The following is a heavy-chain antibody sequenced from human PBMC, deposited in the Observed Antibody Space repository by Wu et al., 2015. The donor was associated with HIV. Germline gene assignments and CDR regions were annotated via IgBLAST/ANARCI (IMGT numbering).Heavy chain of an antibody. CDR3: ARDHGVVTNNWFDP. CDR1: GYTFTSFG. D-gene: IGHD3-3*01. Sequence: QLVQSANEVRRSGTSIRVSCKTFGYTFTSFGVNWVRQAPGQGLEWMGIINPSGGSTSYAQKFQGRVTMTRDTSTSTVYMELSSLRSEDTAVYYCARDHGVVTNNWFDPWGQGTLVTVSS. CDR2: INPSGGST. V-gene: IGHV1-46*03. J-gene: IGHJ5*02.